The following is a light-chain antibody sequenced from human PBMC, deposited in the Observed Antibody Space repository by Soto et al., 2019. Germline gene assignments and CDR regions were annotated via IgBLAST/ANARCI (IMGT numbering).Light chain of an antibody. Sequence: DIQMTQSPSSLSASVGDRVTITCRASQSISSYLNWYQQKPGKAPKLLIYAASSLQSGVPSRFSGSGSGTDFTLTISSLQPEDFATYYCQQSYSTPRFTFGTGTKVDIK. CDR3: QQSYSTPRFT. V-gene: IGKV1-39*01. J-gene: IGKJ3*01. CDR1: QSISSY. CDR2: AAS.